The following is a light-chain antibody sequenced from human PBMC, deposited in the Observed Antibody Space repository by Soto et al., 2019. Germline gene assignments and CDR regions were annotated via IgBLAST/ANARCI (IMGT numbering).Light chain of an antibody. CDR2: GAS. V-gene: IGKV3-20*01. Sequence: EIVLTQSPGTLSLSPGERTTVSCRASQSVSSGYLAWYQQKPGQAPRLLIYGASNRATGIPDRFSGSGSGTDFTLTISRLEPEDFAVYYCQQYGSTPLYTCGQGTKLEIK. CDR1: QSVSSGY. CDR3: QQYGSTPLYT. J-gene: IGKJ2*01.